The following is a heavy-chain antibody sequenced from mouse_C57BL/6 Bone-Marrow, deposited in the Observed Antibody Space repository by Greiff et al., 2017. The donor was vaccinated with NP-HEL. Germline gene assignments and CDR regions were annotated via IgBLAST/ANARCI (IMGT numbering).Heavy chain of an antibody. Sequence: VQLKQSGAELVRPGASVKLSCTASGFNIKDDYMHWVKQRPEQGLEWIGWIDPENGDTEYASKFQGKATRTADTSSNTAYLQLSSLTSEDTAVYYCTPHDGYYPFAYWGQGTLVTVSA. D-gene: IGHD2-3*01. CDR1: GFNIKDDY. V-gene: IGHV14-4*01. CDR3: TPHDGYYPFAY. J-gene: IGHJ3*01. CDR2: IDPENGDT.